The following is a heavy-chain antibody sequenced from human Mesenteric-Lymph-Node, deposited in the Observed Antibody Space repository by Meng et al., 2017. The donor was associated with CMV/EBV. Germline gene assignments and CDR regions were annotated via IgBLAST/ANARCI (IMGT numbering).Heavy chain of an antibody. CDR1: GYTFTGYY. J-gene: IGHJ4*02. Sequence: SCKASGYTFTGYYMHWVRQAPGQGLEWMGRINPNSGGTNYAQKFQGRVTMTRDTSISTAYMELSRLRSDDTAVYYCARGAYSGSYLDYWGQGTLVTVSS. V-gene: IGHV1-2*06. CDR3: ARGAYSGSYLDY. CDR2: INPNSGGT. D-gene: IGHD1-26*01.